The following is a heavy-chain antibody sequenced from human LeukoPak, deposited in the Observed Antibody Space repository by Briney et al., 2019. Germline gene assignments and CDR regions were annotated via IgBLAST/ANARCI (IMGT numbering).Heavy chain of an antibody. V-gene: IGHV1-24*01. CDR3: ATWDSSGYYYFDY. Sequence: GASVTVSCKVSGYTLTELSMHWVRQAPGKGLEWMGGFDPEDGETIYAQKFQGRVTMTEDTSTDTAYMELSSLRSEDTAVYYCATWDSSGYYYFDYWGQGTLVTVSS. D-gene: IGHD3-22*01. J-gene: IGHJ4*02. CDR2: FDPEDGET. CDR1: GYTLTELS.